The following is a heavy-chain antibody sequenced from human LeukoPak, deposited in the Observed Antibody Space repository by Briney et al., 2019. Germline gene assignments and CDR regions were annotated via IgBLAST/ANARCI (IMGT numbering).Heavy chain of an antibody. CDR3: ARDSGAVAQGAFDI. V-gene: IGHV3-53*01. CDR2: IYSGGST. CDR1: GFTVSSNY. Sequence: TGGSLRLSCAASGFTVSSNYMSWVRQAPGKGLEWVSVIYSGGSTYYADSVKGRFTISRDNSKNTLYLQMNSLRAEDTAVYYCARDSGAVAQGAFDIRGQGTMVTVSS. D-gene: IGHD6-19*01. J-gene: IGHJ3*02.